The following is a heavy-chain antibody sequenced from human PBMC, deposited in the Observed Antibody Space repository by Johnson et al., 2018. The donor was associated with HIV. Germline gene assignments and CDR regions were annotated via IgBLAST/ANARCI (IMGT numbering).Heavy chain of an antibody. Sequence: QVKLVESGGGVVQPGRSLRLSCAASGFTFSSYAMHWVRQAPGKGLEWVAIISYDGSNKYYADSVKGRFTISRDNSKNTLYLQMNSLRAEDTALYYCARGGGCGGDCYSGYDAFDIWGQGTMVTVSS. J-gene: IGHJ3*02. D-gene: IGHD2-21*01. V-gene: IGHV3-30*04. CDR2: ISYDGSNK. CDR1: GFTFSSYA. CDR3: ARGGGCGGDCYSGYDAFDI.